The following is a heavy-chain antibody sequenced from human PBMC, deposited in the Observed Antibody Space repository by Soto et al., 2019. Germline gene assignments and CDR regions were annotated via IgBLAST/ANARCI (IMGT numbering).Heavy chain of an antibody. D-gene: IGHD2-2*01. Sequence: QVQLQESGPGLVKPSHTLSLTCTVSGGSISSGDYYWSWIRQPPGKGLEWIGYIYYSGSTYYNPSLKSRVTISVDTSKNQFSLKLSSVTAADTAVYYCARDEPAAIGYYYGMDVWGQGTTVTVSS. CDR3: ARDEPAAIGYYYGMDV. CDR2: IYYSGST. V-gene: IGHV4-30-4*01. J-gene: IGHJ6*02. CDR1: GGSISSGDYY.